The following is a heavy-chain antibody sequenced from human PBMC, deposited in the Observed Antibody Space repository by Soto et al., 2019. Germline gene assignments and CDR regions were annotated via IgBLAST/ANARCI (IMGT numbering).Heavy chain of an antibody. CDR2: MYNSGST. Sequence: SETLSLTCTVSGGSIRTYYWSWIRQPPGKGLEWIGYMYNSGSTNYNPSLRSRVTISVDTSKNQFSLTLSSVTAADTAVYYCARIITSAANFFDYWGQGILVTVSS. CDR3: ARIITSAANFFDY. D-gene: IGHD2-2*01. J-gene: IGHJ4*02. CDR1: GGSIRTYY. V-gene: IGHV4-59*01.